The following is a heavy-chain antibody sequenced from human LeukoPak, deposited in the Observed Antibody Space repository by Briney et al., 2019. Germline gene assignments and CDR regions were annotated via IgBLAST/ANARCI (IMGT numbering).Heavy chain of an antibody. D-gene: IGHD1-26*01. CDR1: GFTFSSYA. J-gene: IGHJ6*03. CDR2: ISYDGSNK. Sequence: GGSLRLSCAASGFTFSSYAMHWVRQAPGKGLEWVAVISYDGSNKYYADSVKGRFTISRDNSKNTLYLQMNSLRAGHTAVYYCARDSGSYYMDVWGKGTTVTVSS. V-gene: IGHV3-30-3*01. CDR3: ARDSGSYYMDV.